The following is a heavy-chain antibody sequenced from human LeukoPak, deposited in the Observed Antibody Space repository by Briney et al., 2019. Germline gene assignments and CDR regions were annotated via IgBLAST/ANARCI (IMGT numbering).Heavy chain of an antibody. Sequence: ASVKVSCKASGYTFTSYGISWVRQAPGQGLEWMGWISAYNGNTNYAQKLRGRVTMTTDTSTSTAYMELRSLRSDDTAVYYCARAGDLTAIGWFDPWGQGTLVTVSS. CDR2: ISAYNGNT. CDR1: GYTFTSYG. D-gene: IGHD2-21*02. CDR3: ARAGDLTAIGWFDP. J-gene: IGHJ5*02. V-gene: IGHV1-18*01.